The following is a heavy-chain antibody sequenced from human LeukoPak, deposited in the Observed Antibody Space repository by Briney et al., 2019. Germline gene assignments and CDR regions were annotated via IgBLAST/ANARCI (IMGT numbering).Heavy chain of an antibody. CDR1: GFTFSSYA. CDR2: ISYDGSNK. V-gene: IGHV3-30*04. Sequence: GGSLRLSCAASGFTFSSYAMHWVRQAPGKGLEWVAVISYDGSNKYYADSVKGRFSISRDNSKNTLYLQMNSLRAEDTAVYYCARDHDYGDLPPYYFDYWGQGTLVTVSS. CDR3: ARDHDYGDLPPYYFDY. J-gene: IGHJ4*02. D-gene: IGHD4-17*01.